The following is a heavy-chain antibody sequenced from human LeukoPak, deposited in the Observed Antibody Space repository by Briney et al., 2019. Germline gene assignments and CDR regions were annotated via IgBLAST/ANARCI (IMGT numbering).Heavy chain of an antibody. Sequence: PGGSLRLSCAASGFTFSSYSMNWVRQAPGKGLEWVSSISSSSSYIYYADSVKGRFTISRDNAKNSLYLQMNSLRAEDTAVYYCARYLPSGRTLVGATTGCFDYWGQGTLVTVSS. CDR3: ARYLPSGRTLVGATTGCFDY. CDR1: GFTFSSYS. CDR2: ISSSSSYI. V-gene: IGHV3-21*01. J-gene: IGHJ4*02. D-gene: IGHD1-26*01.